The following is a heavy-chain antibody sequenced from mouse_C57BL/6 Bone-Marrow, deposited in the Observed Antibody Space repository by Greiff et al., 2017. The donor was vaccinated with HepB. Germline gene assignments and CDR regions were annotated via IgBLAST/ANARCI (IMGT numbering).Heavy chain of an antibody. CDR3: TRWGRDFDY. Sequence: QVQLKESGAELVRPGASVTLSCKASGYTFTDYEMHWVKQTPVHGLEWIGAIDPETGGTAYNQKFKGKAILTADKSSSTAYMELRSLTSEDSAVYYCTRWGRDFDYWGQGTTLTVSS. CDR1: GYTFTDYE. D-gene: IGHD1-1*01. CDR2: IDPETGGT. V-gene: IGHV1-15*01. J-gene: IGHJ2*01.